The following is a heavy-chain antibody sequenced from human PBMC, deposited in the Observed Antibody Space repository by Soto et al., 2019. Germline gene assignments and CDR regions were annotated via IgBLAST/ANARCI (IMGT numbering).Heavy chain of an antibody. D-gene: IGHD3-10*01. CDR1: GFTFSSYI. Sequence: GGSLRLSCAASGFTFSSYIMNLVRQAPGKGLEWVSYISSSSSTIYYADSVKGRFTISRDNAKNSLYLQMNSLRAEDTAVYYCARGPYGSGSYYPQPLDYWGQGTLVTVSS. CDR2: ISSSSSTI. CDR3: ARGPYGSGSYYPQPLDY. J-gene: IGHJ4*02. V-gene: IGHV3-48*01.